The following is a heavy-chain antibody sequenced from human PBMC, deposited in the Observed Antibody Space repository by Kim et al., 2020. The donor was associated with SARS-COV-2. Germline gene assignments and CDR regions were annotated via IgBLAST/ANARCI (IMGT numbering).Heavy chain of an antibody. V-gene: IGHV3-21*01. CDR3: ARDRDEIYDILTGCLDY. CDR2: ISRSSTYI. D-gene: IGHD3-9*01. CDR1: GFTLSTHG. J-gene: IGHJ4*02. Sequence: GGSLRLSCAASGFTLSTHGMNWVRLAPGKGLEWVSSISRSSTYISYAESVKGRFTISRDNAKNSLYLQMNSLRAEDTAVYYCARDRDEIYDILTGCLDYWGQRTLVTVSS.